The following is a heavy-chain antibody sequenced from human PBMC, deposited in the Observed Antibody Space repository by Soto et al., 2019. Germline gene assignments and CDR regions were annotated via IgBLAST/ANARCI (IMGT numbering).Heavy chain of an antibody. CDR2: IIPIFGTA. D-gene: IGHD2-15*01. CDR1: GGTFSSYA. V-gene: IGHV1-69*01. Sequence: QVQLVQSGAEVKKPGSSVKVSCKASGGTFSSYAISWVRLAPGQGLEWMGGIIPIFGTANYAQKFQGRVTITADESTSTAYMELSSLRSEDTAVYYCARESLGYCSGGSCYSPYYFDYWGQGTLVTVSS. J-gene: IGHJ4*02. CDR3: ARESLGYCSGGSCYSPYYFDY.